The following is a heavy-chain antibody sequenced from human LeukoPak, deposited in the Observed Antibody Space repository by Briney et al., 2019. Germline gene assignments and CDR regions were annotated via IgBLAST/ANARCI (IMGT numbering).Heavy chain of an antibody. CDR1: GFTFSSYG. CDR2: IRYDGSNK. V-gene: IGHV3-30*02. J-gene: IGHJ4*02. CDR3: ARDLITLVRGFDF. Sequence: GGSLRLSCAASGFTFSSYGMHWVRQAPGKGLEWVAFIRYDGSNKYYADSVKGRFTISRDNSKNTLYLQMNSLRAEDTAVYYCARDLITLVRGFDFWGQGTLVTVSS. D-gene: IGHD3-10*01.